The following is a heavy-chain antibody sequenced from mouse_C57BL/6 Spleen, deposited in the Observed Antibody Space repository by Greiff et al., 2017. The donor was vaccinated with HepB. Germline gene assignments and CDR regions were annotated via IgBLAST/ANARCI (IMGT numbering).Heavy chain of an antibody. V-gene: IGHV1-64*01. J-gene: IGHJ2*01. D-gene: IGHD1-1*01. CDR2: IHPNSGST. CDR1: GYTFTSYW. Sequence: QVQLQQSGAELVKPGASVKLSCKASGYTFTSYWMHWVKQRPGQGLEWIGMIHPNSGSTNYNEKFKSKATLTVDKSSSTAYMQLSSLTSEDSAVYYCALYYVSSYVNYWGQGTTLTVSA. CDR3: ALYYVSSYVNY.